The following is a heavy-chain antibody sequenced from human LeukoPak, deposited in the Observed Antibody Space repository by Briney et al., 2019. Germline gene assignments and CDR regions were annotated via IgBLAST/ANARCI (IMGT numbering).Heavy chain of an antibody. J-gene: IGHJ5*02. CDR1: GFTFNDYY. CDR2: INIGGTNT. V-gene: IGHV3-11*01. Sequence: GGSLRLSCAASGFTFNDYYMSWIRQAPGKGLEWLSYINIGGTNTHYADSVKGRFTISRDNAKKSLYLEMNNLRAEDTAVYYCATDGDGFDTWGQGVLVTVSS. CDR3: ATDGDGFDT.